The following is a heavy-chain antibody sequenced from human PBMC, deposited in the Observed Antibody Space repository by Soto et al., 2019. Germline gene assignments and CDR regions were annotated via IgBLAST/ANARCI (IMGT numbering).Heavy chain of an antibody. CDR2: IYSGGST. CDR3: ARDPWAADY. CDR1: GFTVSTKY. D-gene: IGHD3-16*01. Sequence: EVQLVESGGGLVQPGGSLRLSCAASGFTVSTKYMSWVRQAPGKGLEWVSVIYSGGSTFYADSVRGRFTISRDNSKNTVNLQMNNLRAEDTAVYYCARDPWAADYWGQGTLVTVSS. V-gene: IGHV3-66*01. J-gene: IGHJ4*02.